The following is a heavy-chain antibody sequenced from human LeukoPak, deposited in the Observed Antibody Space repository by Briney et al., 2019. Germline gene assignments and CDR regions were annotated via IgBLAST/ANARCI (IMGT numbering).Heavy chain of an antibody. V-gene: IGHV3-49*04. J-gene: IGHJ4*02. CDR2: IRSKAYGGTT. Sequence: PGGALRLSCTASGFTFGDYAMSWVRQAPGKGREWVGFIRSKAYGGTTEYAASVKGRFTISRDDSKSIAYLQMNSLKTEDTAVYYCTRARVPGVVIPVDYWGQGTLVTVSS. CDR3: TRARVPGVVIPVDY. CDR1: GFTFGDYA. D-gene: IGHD3-3*01.